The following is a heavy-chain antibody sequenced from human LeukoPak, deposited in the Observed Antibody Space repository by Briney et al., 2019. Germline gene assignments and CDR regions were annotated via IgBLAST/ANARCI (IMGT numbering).Heavy chain of an antibody. V-gene: IGHV4-34*01. J-gene: IGHJ4*02. CDR1: GGSFSGYY. D-gene: IGHD3-3*01. CDR2: INHSGST. CDR3: ARGRYYDFWSGYDY. Sequence: SEALSLTCAVYGGSFSGYYWSWIRQPPGKGLEWIGEINHSGSTNYNPSLKSRVTISVDTSKNQFSLKLSSVTATDTAVYYCARGRYYDFWSGYDYWGQGTLVTVSS.